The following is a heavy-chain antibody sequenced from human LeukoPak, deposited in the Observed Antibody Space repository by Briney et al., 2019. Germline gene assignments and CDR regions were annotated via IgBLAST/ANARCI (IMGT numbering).Heavy chain of an antibody. V-gene: IGHV4-61*01. CDR3: AREGAYYDILTGYSPDAFDI. D-gene: IGHD3-9*01. J-gene: IGHJ3*02. CDR1: GGSVGSGSYY. Sequence: SETLSLTCTVSGGSVGSGSYYWSWIPQPPGKGLEWIGYIYYSGSTNYNPSLKSRVTISVDTSKNQFSLKLSSVTAADTAVYYCAREGAYYDILTGYSPDAFDIWGQGTMVTVSS. CDR2: IYYSGST.